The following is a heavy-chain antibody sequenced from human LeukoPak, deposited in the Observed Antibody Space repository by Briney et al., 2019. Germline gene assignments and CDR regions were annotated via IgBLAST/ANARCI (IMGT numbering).Heavy chain of an antibody. CDR3: ATGLEGYSSLGYFDY. CDR2: ISAYNGNT. J-gene: IGHJ4*02. CDR1: GYTFTSYG. Sequence: GASVKVSCKASGYTFTSYGISWVRQAPGQGLEWMGWISAYNGNTNYAQKLQGRVTMTEDTSTDTAYMELSSLRSEDTAVYYCATGLEGYSSLGYFDYWGQGTLVTVSS. V-gene: IGHV1-18*01. D-gene: IGHD6-13*01.